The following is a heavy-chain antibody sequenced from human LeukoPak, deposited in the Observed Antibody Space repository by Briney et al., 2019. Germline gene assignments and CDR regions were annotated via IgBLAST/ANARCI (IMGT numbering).Heavy chain of an antibody. V-gene: IGHV4-59*08. Sequence: PSGTLSLTCTVSGGSISGYYWSWIRQPPGKGLEWIGYIYYSGSTNYNPSLKSRVTISVDTSKNQFSLKLSSVTAADTAVYYCARGWFDPWGQGTLVTVSS. CDR3: ARGWFDP. J-gene: IGHJ5*02. CDR1: GGSISGYY. CDR2: IYYSGST.